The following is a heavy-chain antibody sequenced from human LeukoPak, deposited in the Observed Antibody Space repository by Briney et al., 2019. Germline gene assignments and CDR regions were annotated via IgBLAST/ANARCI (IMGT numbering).Heavy chain of an antibody. CDR2: ISSRSSYI. Sequence: TGGSLRLSCAASGFTFSNYEMNWVRQAPGKGLEWVSSISSRSSYIYYADSLKGRFTISRDNAKNSLYLNIHSLRAEDTAVYYCARGGAVRPDYWGQGTLVTVSS. V-gene: IGHV3-21*01. CDR1: GFTFSNYE. J-gene: IGHJ4*02. CDR3: ARGGAVRPDY. D-gene: IGHD6-6*01.